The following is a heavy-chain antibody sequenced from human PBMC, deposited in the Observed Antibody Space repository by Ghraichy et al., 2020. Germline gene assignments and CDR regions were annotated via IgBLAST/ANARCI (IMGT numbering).Heavy chain of an antibody. D-gene: IGHD6-6*01. Sequence: GGSQRLSCSASGFTVGNVFMIWFRQAPGKGLEWVGFIRSQVHGGTTDYGASVKDRFTISRDDSKNIAYLQMNDLETEDTGVYYCSVIRSSSESLYYYYMDVWGKGTTVTGSS. CDR3: SVIRSSSESLYYYYMDV. V-gene: IGHV3-49*03. CDR1: GFTVGNVF. CDR2: IRSQVHGGTT. J-gene: IGHJ6*03.